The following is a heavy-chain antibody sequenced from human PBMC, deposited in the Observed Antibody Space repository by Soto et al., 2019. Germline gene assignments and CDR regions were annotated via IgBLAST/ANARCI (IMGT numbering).Heavy chain of an antibody. D-gene: IGHD3-10*01. V-gene: IGHV4-61*01. J-gene: IGHJ4*02. Sequence: PSETLSLTCTVSGGSVSSGSYYWSWIRQPPGMGLEWIGYIFYSGTTNYNPSLKSRVTMSLYTSKNQFSLQLSSVTAADTAVYYCARVSIPYYYHPSSQYYFDYWAQGTLVTVSS. CDR3: ARVSIPYYYHPSSQYYFDY. CDR2: IFYSGTT. CDR1: GGSVSSGSYY.